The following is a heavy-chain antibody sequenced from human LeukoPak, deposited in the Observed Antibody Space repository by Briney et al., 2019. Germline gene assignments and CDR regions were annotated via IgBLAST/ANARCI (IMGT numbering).Heavy chain of an antibody. Sequence: PGGSLRLSCVASGFTVSSNHMNWVRQAPGKGLEWVSITYSGGTTSYYADSVKGRFTISRDNSMNTVYLLMNSLRADDTAAYYCARDSSSHYYFDYWGQGTLVTVSS. CDR1: GFTVSSNH. D-gene: IGHD2-2*01. CDR3: ARDSSSHYYFDY. J-gene: IGHJ4*02. V-gene: IGHV3-53*01. CDR2: TYSGGTTS.